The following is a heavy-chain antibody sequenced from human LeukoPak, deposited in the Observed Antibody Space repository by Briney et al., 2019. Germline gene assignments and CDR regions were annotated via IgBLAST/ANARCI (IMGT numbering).Heavy chain of an antibody. CDR3: ARDHNCGGDCYSRYFDY. Sequence: PGGSLRLSCAASGFTFSSYSMNWVRQAPGKGLEWVSYISSSSSTIYYADSVKGRFTISRDNAKNSLYLQMNSLRAEDTAVYYCARDHNCGGDCYSRYFDYWGQGTLVTVSS. J-gene: IGHJ4*02. CDR2: ISSSSSTI. V-gene: IGHV3-48*04. D-gene: IGHD2-21*02. CDR1: GFTFSSYS.